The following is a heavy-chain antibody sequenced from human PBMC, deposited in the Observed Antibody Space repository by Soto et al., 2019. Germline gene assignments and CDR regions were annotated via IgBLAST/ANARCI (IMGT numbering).Heavy chain of an antibody. CDR2: IIPIFGKT. V-gene: IGHV1-69*01. CDR1: GGAFSTSS. CDR3: ARDVVRSTGGDS. D-gene: IGHD7-27*01. Sequence: QVQLVQSGAEVKEPGTSVKVSCKASGGAFSTSSFVWVRQGPGQGLEWMGGIIPIFGKTNVAPKFRDRITFTAYESTRTAYMELSSLRSEDTAIYYCARDVVRSTGGDSWGQGTLVTVSS. J-gene: IGHJ4*02.